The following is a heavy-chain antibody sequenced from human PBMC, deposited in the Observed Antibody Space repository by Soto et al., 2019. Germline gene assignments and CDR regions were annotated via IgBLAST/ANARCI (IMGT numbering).Heavy chain of an antibody. CDR3: ARDGTLYDTSGYYYLY. CDR1: GGAFSRYA. CDR2: SIPIFGKA. Sequence: QVQLVQSGAEVKKPGSSVKVSCKASGGAFSRYAISWVRQAPGQGLEWMGGSIPIFGKANYAQKFQGRVTITADESTSTGYMELRSLISEDTAVYYCARDGTLYDTSGYYYLYWGQGTLVTVSS. J-gene: IGHJ4*02. D-gene: IGHD3-22*01. V-gene: IGHV1-69*01.